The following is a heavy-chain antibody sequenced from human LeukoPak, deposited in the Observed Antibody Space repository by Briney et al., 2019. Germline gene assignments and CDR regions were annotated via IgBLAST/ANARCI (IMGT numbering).Heavy chain of an antibody. CDR3: ARHQGQQEYAFDI. CDR1: GFTFDDYA. CDR2: ISWNSGSI. D-gene: IGHD6-13*01. Sequence: PGGSLRLSCAASGFTFDDYAMHWVRQAPGKGLEWVSSISWNSGSIGYADSVKGRFTISRDNSKNTLYLQMNSLRVEDTAVYYCARHQGQQEYAFDIWAKGQWSPSLQ. J-gene: IGHJ3*02. V-gene: IGHV3-9*01.